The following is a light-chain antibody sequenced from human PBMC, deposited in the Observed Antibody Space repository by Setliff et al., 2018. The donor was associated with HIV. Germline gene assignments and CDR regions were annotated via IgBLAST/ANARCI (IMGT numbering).Light chain of an antibody. CDR2: SNI. CDR1: RSNIGRNS. J-gene: IGLJ1*01. Sequence: QSVLTQSPSASGTPGQRVTISCSGSRSNIGRNSVTWYQQFPGAAPKLLIYSNIQQPSGVPDRFSGSKSGSSASLAISGLQSEDEADYYCAAWDDTVNGYVFGTGTKVTV. V-gene: IGLV1-44*01. CDR3: AAWDDTVNGYV.